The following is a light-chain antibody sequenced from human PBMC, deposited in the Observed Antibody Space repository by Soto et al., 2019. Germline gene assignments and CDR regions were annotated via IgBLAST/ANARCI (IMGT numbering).Light chain of an antibody. J-gene: IGKJ5*01. V-gene: IGKV2-28*01. CDR3: MQALQISIT. CDR2: LGS. Sequence: DIVMTQSSLSLAVTPGEPASISCRSSQSLLHSNGYKYLDWYLQKPGQSPQLLIYLGSNRASGVPDRFSGSGSGTDFTLKISRVEAEDVGVYYCMQALQISITFGQGTRLEI. CDR1: QSLLHSNGYKY.